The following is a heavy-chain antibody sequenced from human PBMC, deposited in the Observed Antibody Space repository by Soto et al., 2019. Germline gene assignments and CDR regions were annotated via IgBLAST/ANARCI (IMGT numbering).Heavy chain of an antibody. J-gene: IGHJ6*02. V-gene: IGHV4-30-2*01. D-gene: IGHD3-10*01. Sequence: LSLTLTVSGGSISCGVYSWWWILHPPGKGLGWIGYIYHSGSTYYTPSLKSRVAISVDRSKSQFSLKLSSVAAADTAVYYCARDQRGLLWFGEPPFYYGMDVWGQGTTVTSP. CDR3: ARDQRGLLWFGEPPFYYGMDV. CDR1: GGSISCGVYS. CDR2: IYHSGST.